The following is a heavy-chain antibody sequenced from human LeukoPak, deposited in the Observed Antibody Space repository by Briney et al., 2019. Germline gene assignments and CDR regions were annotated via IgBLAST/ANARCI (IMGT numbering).Heavy chain of an antibody. D-gene: IGHD2-2*01. V-gene: IGHV3-7*01. J-gene: IGHJ4*02. CDR3: ARVRFPADC. CDR2: IKHDGREK. Sequence: PGGSLRLSCVASGFTFEMYWMSWVRQAPGKGLEWLANIKHDGREKYYVDSVKGRFTISRDNAKASVYLHMNSLRVEDTAIYYCARVRFPADCWGQGTLVTVSS. CDR1: GFTFEMYW.